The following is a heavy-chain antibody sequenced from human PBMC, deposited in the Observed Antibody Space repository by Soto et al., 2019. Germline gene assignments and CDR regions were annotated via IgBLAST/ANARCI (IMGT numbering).Heavy chain of an antibody. D-gene: IGHD6-6*01. V-gene: IGHV3-30*03. CDR2: MSYDGSAK. J-gene: IGHJ4*02. Sequence: ESGGGVVQPGRSLRLSCAGSGFIFSNNGMHWVRQAPGKGLEWVAFMSYDGSAKFYADFVKGRFTISRDNSKSTLFLHMSNLRAEDTAMYYCAIARVADAALDHWGQGTLVTVSS. CDR3: AIARVADAALDH. CDR1: GFIFSNNG.